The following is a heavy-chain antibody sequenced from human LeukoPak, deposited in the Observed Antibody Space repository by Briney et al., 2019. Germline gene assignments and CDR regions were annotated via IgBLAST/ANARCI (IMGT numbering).Heavy chain of an antibody. D-gene: IGHD4-17*01. J-gene: IGHJ4*02. CDR2: IYYSGST. V-gene: IGHV4-31*11. CDR3: ARYGGDYVAYDY. CDR1: GGSFSGYY. Sequence: NPSETLSLTCAVYGGSFSGYYWSWIRQHPGKGLEWIGYIYYSGSTYYNPSLKSRVTISVDTSKNQFSLKLSSVTAADTAVYYCARYGGDYVAYDYWGQGTLVTVSS.